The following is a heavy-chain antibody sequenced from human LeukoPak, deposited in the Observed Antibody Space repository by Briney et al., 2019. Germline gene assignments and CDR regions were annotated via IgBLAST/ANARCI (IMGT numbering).Heavy chain of an antibody. J-gene: IGHJ4*02. CDR1: GGSINNYY. CDR2: IHTSGST. CDR3: ARDEGAYCSSTSCPFDY. Sequence: SETLSLTCTVSGGSINNYYWSWIRQPAGKGLEWIGRIHTSGSTNYNPSLKSRVTMSVDTSKNHFPLRLNSVTAADTAMYYCARDEGAYCSSTSCPFDYWGQGTLVTVSS. V-gene: IGHV4-4*07. D-gene: IGHD2-2*01.